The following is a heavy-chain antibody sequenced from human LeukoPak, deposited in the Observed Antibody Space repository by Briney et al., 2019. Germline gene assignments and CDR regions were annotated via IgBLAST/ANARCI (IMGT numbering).Heavy chain of an antibody. Sequence: PSETLSLTCTVSGGSISSYYWSWIRQPAGKGLEWIGYIYYSGSTNYNPSLKSRVTISVDTSKNQFSLKLSSVTAADTAVYYCARECRNYSGSPPYYYYYGMDVWGQGTTVTVSS. J-gene: IGHJ6*02. CDR1: GGSISSYY. CDR2: IYYSGST. V-gene: IGHV4-59*01. D-gene: IGHD1-26*01. CDR3: ARECRNYSGSPPYYYYYGMDV.